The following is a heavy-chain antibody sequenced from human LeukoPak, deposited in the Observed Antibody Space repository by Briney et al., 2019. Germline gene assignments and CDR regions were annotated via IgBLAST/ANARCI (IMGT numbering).Heavy chain of an antibody. J-gene: IGHJ6*03. V-gene: IGHV4-4*07. CDR1: GASISSYY. D-gene: IGHD3-9*01. CDR3: AREYYDILPGDYYYYMDV. CDR2: IYTTGST. Sequence: PSETLSLTCTVSGASISSYYWSLIRQPAGRGLEWIGRIYTTGSTNYNPSLKSRVTMSVDTSKNQFSLKLSSVTAADTAVYYCAREYYDILPGDYYYYMDVWGKGTTVTVSS.